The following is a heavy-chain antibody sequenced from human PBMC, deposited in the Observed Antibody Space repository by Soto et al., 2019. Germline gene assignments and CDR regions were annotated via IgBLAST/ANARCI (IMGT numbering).Heavy chain of an antibody. D-gene: IGHD3-9*01. CDR1: GFSLSTNGVG. V-gene: IGHV2-70*01. Sequence: SGPTLVNPTQTLTLTCTFSGFSLSTNGVGVGWNRQPPGKALEWPALIYWDDDKYYSTSLKTRLTISKDTSKNQVVLTMTNMDPVDTATYYCARGNYDILTGYYTLDYWGQGTLVTVSS. CDR3: ARGNYDILTGYYTLDY. CDR2: IYWDDDK. J-gene: IGHJ4*02.